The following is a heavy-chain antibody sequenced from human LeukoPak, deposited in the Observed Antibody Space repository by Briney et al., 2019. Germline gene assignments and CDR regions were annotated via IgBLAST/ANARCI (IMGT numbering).Heavy chain of an antibody. J-gene: IGHJ6*03. Sequence: GGSLRLSCAASGFTFSSYWMSWVRQAPGKGLEWVANIKQDGSEKYYVDSVKGRFTISRDNAKNSLYLQMNSLRAEDTAVYYCARDQTDFWSGYHPSSYMDVWGKGTTVTVSS. D-gene: IGHD3-3*01. CDR2: IKQDGSEK. CDR3: ARDQTDFWSGYHPSSYMDV. CDR1: GFTFSSYW. V-gene: IGHV3-7*01.